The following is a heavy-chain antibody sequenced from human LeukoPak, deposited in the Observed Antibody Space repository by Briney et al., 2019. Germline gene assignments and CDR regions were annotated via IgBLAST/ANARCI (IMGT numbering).Heavy chain of an antibody. CDR3: AKEMGQYSSGWHSAPAFDY. V-gene: IGHV3-43D*03. CDR2: ISWDGGST. J-gene: IGHJ4*02. CDR1: GFTFDDYA. D-gene: IGHD6-19*01. Sequence: HPGGSLRLSCAASGFTFDDYAMHWVRQAPGKGLEWVSLISWDGGSTYYADSVKGRFTISGDNSKNSLYLQMNSLRAEDTALYYCAKEMGQYSSGWHSAPAFDYWGQGTLVTVSS.